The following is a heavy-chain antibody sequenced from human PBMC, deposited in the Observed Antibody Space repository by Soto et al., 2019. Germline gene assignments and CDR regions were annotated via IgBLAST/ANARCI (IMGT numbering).Heavy chain of an antibody. CDR3: GRESGETWDYEAS. D-gene: IGHD1-7*01. V-gene: IGHV4-4*07. J-gene: IGHJ5*02. Sequence: PSETLSLTCTVSGGSISSYRWSWIRQPAGKGLEWIGRLNTYGNTHYNPSLKSRVTVSVDTPRNQFFLTLRSVTAADSAVYHCGRESGETWDYEASWGQGTPVTVSS. CDR1: GGSISSYR. CDR2: LNTYGNT.